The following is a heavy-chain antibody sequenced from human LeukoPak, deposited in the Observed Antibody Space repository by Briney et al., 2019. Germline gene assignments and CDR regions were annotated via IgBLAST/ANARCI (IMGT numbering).Heavy chain of an antibody. V-gene: IGHV3-23*01. CDR1: GFTLSSYA. Sequence: GGSLRLSCAASGFTLSSYAMSWARQAPGKGLEWVSDISGNSRNTYYADSVRGRFTISRDNSKNTLYLQMNSLRADDTAVYYCAKVSGNSYYYVDYWGQGSLVTVSS. CDR2: ISGNSRNT. J-gene: IGHJ4*02. D-gene: IGHD1-26*01. CDR3: AKVSGNSYYYVDY.